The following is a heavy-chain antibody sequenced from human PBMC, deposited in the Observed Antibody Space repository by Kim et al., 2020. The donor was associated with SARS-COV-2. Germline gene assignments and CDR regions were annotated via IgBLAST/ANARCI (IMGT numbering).Heavy chain of an antibody. D-gene: IGHD5-18*01. Sequence: SETLSLTCTVSGGSISSYYWSWIRQPPGKGLEWIGYIYYSGSTNYNPSLKSRVTISVDTSKNQFSLKLSSVTAADTAVYYCARQEYSYFWGSWFDPWGQGTLVTVSS. CDR1: GGSISSYY. CDR2: IYYSGST. J-gene: IGHJ5*02. CDR3: ARQEYSYFWGSWFDP. V-gene: IGHV4-59*08.